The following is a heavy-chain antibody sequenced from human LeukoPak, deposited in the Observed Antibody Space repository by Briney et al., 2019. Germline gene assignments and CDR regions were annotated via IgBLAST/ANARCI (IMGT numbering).Heavy chain of an antibody. Sequence: TSETLSLTCTVSGGSISSYYWSWIRQPPGKGLEWIGHIYYSGSTNYNPSLKSRVTISVDTSKNQFSLKLSSVTAADTAVYYCARDPGQQLPFGYFDYWGQGTLVTVSS. D-gene: IGHD6-13*01. CDR2: IYYSGST. V-gene: IGHV4-59*01. CDR1: GGSISSYY. J-gene: IGHJ4*02. CDR3: ARDPGQQLPFGYFDY.